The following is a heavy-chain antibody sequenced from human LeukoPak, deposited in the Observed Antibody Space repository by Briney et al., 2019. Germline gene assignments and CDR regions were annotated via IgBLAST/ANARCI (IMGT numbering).Heavy chain of an antibody. V-gene: IGHV4-59*01. J-gene: IGHJ6*02. D-gene: IGHD3-10*01. Sequence: PSETLSLTCTVSGGSISSYYWSWIRQPPGKGLEWIGYIYYSGSTNYNHSLKSRVTISVDTSKNQFSLKLSSVTAADTAVYYCARNRSMVRGGYYYGMDVWGQGTTVTVSS. CDR1: GGSISSYY. CDR2: IYYSGST. CDR3: ARNRSMVRGGYYYGMDV.